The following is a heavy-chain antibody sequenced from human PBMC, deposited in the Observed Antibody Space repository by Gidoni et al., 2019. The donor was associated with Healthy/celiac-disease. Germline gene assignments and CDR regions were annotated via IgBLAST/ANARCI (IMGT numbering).Heavy chain of an antibody. Sequence: EVQLVESGGGLIQPGGSLRLSCAASGFTVSSNYMSWVRQAPGKGLEWVSVIYSGGSTYYADSVKGRFTISRDNSKNTLYLQMNSLRAEDTAVYYCARPGSWSLGYYYGMDVWGQGTTVTVSS. CDR2: IYSGGST. CDR3: ARPGSWSLGYYYGMDV. J-gene: IGHJ6*02. CDR1: GFTVSSNY. V-gene: IGHV3-53*01. D-gene: IGHD2-8*01.